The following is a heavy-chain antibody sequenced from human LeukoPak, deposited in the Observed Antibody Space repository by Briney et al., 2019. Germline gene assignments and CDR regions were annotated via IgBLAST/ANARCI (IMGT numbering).Heavy chain of an antibody. Sequence: PGGSLRLSCAASGFTFSNYGMSWVRQAPGKGLEWVSAFSGSGGSTYYADSVKGRFTISRDNSKNTLYLQMNSLRAEDTAVYYCAKHPYSYGPNWFDPWGQGTLVTVSS. D-gene: IGHD5-18*01. J-gene: IGHJ5*02. CDR2: FSGSGGST. CDR1: GFTFSNYG. V-gene: IGHV3-23*01. CDR3: AKHPYSYGPNWFDP.